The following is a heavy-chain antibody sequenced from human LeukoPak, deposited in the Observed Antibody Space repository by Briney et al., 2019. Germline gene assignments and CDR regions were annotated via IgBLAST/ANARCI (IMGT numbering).Heavy chain of an antibody. CDR2: INHSGST. J-gene: IGHJ5*02. V-gene: IGHV4-34*01. D-gene: IGHD3-3*01. CDR1: GGSFSGYY. CDR3: ARGSTVTIFGVVTHTNWFDP. Sequence: PSETLSLTCAVYGGSFSGYYWSWIRQPPGKGLEWIGEINHSGSTNYNPSLKSRVTISVDTSKNQFSLKLSSVTAADTAVYYCARGSTVTIFGVVTHTNWFDPWGREPWSPSPQ.